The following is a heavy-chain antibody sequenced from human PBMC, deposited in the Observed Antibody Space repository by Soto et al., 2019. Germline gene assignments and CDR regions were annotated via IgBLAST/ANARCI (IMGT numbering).Heavy chain of an antibody. Sequence: QITLKESGPALVQPTETLTLTCSFSGFSLSASGAGVGWIRQPPGKALEWLALIYWDGGERYSPSLKSRLTVTKDTSINHVVLTLTNVDPVDTGTYYCAHGTYGGSGYYWDSWGQGTRVTVSS. J-gene: IGHJ4*02. CDR3: AHGTYGGSGYYWDS. CDR2: IYWDGGE. D-gene: IGHD6-19*01. CDR1: GFSLSASGAG. V-gene: IGHV2-5*02.